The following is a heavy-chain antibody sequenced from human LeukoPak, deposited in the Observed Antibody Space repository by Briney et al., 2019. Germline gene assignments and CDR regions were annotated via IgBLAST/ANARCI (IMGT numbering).Heavy chain of an antibody. CDR1: GGSISRGDYY. J-gene: IGHJ4*02. D-gene: IGHD3-10*01. Sequence: PSEALSLTCTVPGGSISRGDYYWSWIRQPPGKGLEWIVYIYYSGSTYYNPSLKSRVTISVDTSKNQFSLKLSSGTAADTAVYYCAREDGVEGSGSYYDYWGQGTLVTVSS. V-gene: IGHV4-30-4*01. CDR2: IYYSGST. CDR3: AREDGVEGSGSYYDY.